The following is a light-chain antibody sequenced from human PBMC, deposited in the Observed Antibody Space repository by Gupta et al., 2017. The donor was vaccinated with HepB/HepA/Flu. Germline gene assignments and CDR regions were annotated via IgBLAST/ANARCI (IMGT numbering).Light chain of an antibody. CDR1: QSVSSN. Sequence: EIVMTQSPATLSVSPGERATLSCRASQSVSSNLAWYQQKPGQAPRLLIYGASTRATGIPARFSGSGSGTEFTLTISSRQSEDFAVYYCQQYNNWPRRTFGPGTKVEIK. V-gene: IGKV3-15*01. CDR3: QQYNNWPRRT. CDR2: GAS. J-gene: IGKJ1*01.